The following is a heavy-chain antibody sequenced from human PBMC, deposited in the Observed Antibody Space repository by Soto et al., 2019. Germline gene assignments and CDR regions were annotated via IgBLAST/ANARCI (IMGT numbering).Heavy chain of an antibody. CDR3: AREGDENSGYYSAY. CDR2: ISSSSSYI. CDR1: GFTFSSYS. V-gene: IGHV3-21*01. Sequence: EVQLVESGGGLVKPGGSLRLSCAASGFTFSSYSMNWVRQAPGKGLEWVSSISSSSSYIYYADSVKGRFTISRDNAKDSLYLQMNSLRAEDTAVYYCAREGDENSGYYSAYWGQGTLVTVSS. D-gene: IGHD5-12*01. J-gene: IGHJ4*02.